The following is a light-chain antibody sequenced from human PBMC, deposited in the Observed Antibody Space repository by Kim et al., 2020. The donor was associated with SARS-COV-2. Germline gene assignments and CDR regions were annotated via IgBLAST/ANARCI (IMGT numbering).Light chain of an antibody. V-gene: IGKV1-5*03. CDR3: QQDDTYSWT. Sequence: IQLTQSPSTLCASVGDRVTITCRASQGVSAGLAWHQQKPGKAPKVLIYKASSLESGVPSRFSGSGFGTEFTLTISSLQPDDCGTYYCQQDDTYSWTFGQGTKVDIK. CDR2: KAS. J-gene: IGKJ1*01. CDR1: QGVSAG.